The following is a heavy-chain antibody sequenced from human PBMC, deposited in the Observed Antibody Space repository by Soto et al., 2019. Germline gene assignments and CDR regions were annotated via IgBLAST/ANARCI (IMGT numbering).Heavy chain of an antibody. CDR2: ISSSSSYI. Sequence: PGESLKISCAASGFTFSSYSMNWVRQAPGKGLEWVSSISSSSSYIYYADSVKGRFTISRDNAKNSLYLQMNSLRAEDTAVYYCARVLWDPQQGAYPEPFDYWGQGTLVTVSS. V-gene: IGHV3-21*01. CDR3: ARVLWDPQQGAYPEPFDY. J-gene: IGHJ4*02. CDR1: GFTFSSYS. D-gene: IGHD1-26*01.